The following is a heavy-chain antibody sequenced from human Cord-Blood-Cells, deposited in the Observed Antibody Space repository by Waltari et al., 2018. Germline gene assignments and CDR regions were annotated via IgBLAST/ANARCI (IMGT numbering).Heavy chain of an antibody. J-gene: IGHJ5*02. CDR3: ARMYSSSWNWFDP. CDR1: DVSILSYY. CDR2: TYYSGCT. Sequence: QVQLQESGPGLLKLSETLSPPLTVPDVSILSYYWSWIRQPPGKGLEGIWYTYYSGCTNYNPSLKSRVTISVDTSKNQFSLNLSSVTAADTAVYYCARMYSSSWNWFDPWGQGTLVTVSS. D-gene: IGHD6-13*01. V-gene: IGHV4-59*01.